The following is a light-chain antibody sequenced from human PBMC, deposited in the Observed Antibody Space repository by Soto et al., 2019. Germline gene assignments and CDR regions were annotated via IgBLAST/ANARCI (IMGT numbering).Light chain of an antibody. CDR1: SSNIGAGYD. CDR2: GNN. Sequence: SVLTQPPSVSGAPGQRVTISCTGSSSNIGAGYDVHWYHQLPGTAPKLLIYGNNNRPSGVPDRFSGSRSGTSASLAITGLQAEDEADYYCQSYDSSLSVWVFGGGTKLTVL. J-gene: IGLJ3*02. CDR3: QSYDSSLSVWV. V-gene: IGLV1-40*01.